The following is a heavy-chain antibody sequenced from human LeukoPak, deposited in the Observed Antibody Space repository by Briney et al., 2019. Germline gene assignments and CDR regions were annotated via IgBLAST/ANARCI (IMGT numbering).Heavy chain of an antibody. CDR2: IYYSGST. V-gene: IGHV4-39*07. CDR3: ARSRRLQLIDY. D-gene: IGHD5-24*01. CDR1: GGPISSSSYY. Sequence: PSETLSLTCTVSGGPISSSSYYWGWIRQPPGKGLEWIGSIYYSGSTYYNPSLKSRVTISVDTSKNQFSLKLSSVTAADTAVYYCARSRRLQLIDYWGQGTLVTVSS. J-gene: IGHJ4*02.